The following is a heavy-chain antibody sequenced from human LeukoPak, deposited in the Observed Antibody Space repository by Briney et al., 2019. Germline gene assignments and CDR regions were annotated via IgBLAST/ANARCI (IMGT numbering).Heavy chain of an antibody. CDR2: INPNSGGT. J-gene: IGHJ4*02. D-gene: IGHD1-26*01. Sequence: ASVKVSCKASGYTFTGYYMHWVRQAPGQGLEWMGWINPNSGGTNYAQKFQGRVTMTRDTSISTAYMELSRLRSDDTAVYYCARDQVKVGATTAGDYWGQGTLVTVSS. CDR1: GYTFTGYY. CDR3: ARDQVKVGATTAGDY. V-gene: IGHV1-2*02.